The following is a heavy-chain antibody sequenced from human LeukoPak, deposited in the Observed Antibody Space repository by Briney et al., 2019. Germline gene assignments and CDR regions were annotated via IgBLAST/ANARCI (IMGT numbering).Heavy chain of an antibody. CDR3: ARDVAGRELLDY. CDR1: GFTFSSYS. D-gene: IGHD1-7*01. J-gene: IGHJ4*02. Sequence: PGGSLRLSCAASGFTFSSYSMNWVRQAAGKGLEWVSSISSSSDYIYYADSVKGRFTISRDNAKNSMYLQMNSLRAEDTAVYYCARDVAGRELLDYWGQGTLVTVSS. V-gene: IGHV3-21*01. CDR2: ISSSSDYI.